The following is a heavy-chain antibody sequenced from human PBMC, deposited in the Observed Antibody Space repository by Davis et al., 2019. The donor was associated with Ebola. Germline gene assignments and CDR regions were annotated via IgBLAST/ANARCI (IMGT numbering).Heavy chain of an antibody. V-gene: IGHV1-2*04. CDR2: INPNSGGT. Sequence: ASVKVSCKASGYTFTGYYMHWVRQAPGQGLEWMGWINPNSGGTNYAQKFQGWVTMTRDTSISTAYMELSRLRSDDTAVYYCARSPRYGDPYYFDYWGQGTLVTVSS. CDR3: ARSPRYGDPYYFDY. D-gene: IGHD4-17*01. J-gene: IGHJ4*02. CDR1: GYTFTGYY.